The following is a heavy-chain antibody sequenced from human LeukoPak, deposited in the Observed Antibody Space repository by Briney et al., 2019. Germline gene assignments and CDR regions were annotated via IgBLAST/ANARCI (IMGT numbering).Heavy chain of an antibody. CDR1: GFTVSSNY. J-gene: IGHJ4*02. V-gene: IGHV3-53*01. Sequence: GGSLRLSCAASGFTVSSNYMSWVRQAPGKGLEWVSVIYSGGSTYYADSVKGRFTISRDNSKNTLYLQMNSLGAEDTAVYYCARVVFDGDLDYWGQGTLVTVSS. CDR2: IYSGGST. D-gene: IGHD4-17*01. CDR3: ARVVFDGDLDY.